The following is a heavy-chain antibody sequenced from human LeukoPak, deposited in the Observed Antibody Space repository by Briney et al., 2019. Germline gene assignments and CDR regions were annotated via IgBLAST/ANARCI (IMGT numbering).Heavy chain of an antibody. V-gene: IGHV3-21*01. CDR1: GFTFSSYA. CDR2: ISSSSSYM. J-gene: IGHJ4*02. Sequence: PGGSLRLSCAASGFTFSSYAMHWVRQAPGKGLEWVSSISSSSSYMYYADSVKGRFTISRDNAKNSLYLQMNSLRAEDTAVYYCASAGLVYSSGWYLETPFDYWGQGTLVTVSS. D-gene: IGHD6-13*01. CDR3: ASAGLVYSSGWYLETPFDY.